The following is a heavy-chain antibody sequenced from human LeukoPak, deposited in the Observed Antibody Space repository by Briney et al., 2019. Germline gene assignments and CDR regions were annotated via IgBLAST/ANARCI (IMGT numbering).Heavy chain of an antibody. J-gene: IGHJ3*02. CDR1: GGSISSYY. V-gene: IGHV4-4*07. Sequence: PSETLSLTCTVCGGSISSYYWSLIRQPAGKGLEWIGRIYTSGSTNYNPSLKSRVTMSVDTSKNQFSLKLSSVTAADTAVYYCARDTDAGYYDSSGYYYDAFDIWGQGTMVTVSS. CDR3: ARDTDAGYYDSSGYYYDAFDI. CDR2: IYTSGST. D-gene: IGHD3-22*01.